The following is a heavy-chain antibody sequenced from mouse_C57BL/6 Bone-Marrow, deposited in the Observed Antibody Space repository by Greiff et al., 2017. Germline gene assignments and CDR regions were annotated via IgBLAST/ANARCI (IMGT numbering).Heavy chain of an antibody. CDR2: ISDGGSYT. V-gene: IGHV5-4*01. Sequence: EVHLVESGGGLVKPGGSLKLSCAASGFTFSSYAMSWVRQTPEKRLEWVATISDGGSYTYYPDNVKGRFTISRDNAKNNLYLQMSHLKSEDTAMYYCARVYGSSYDAMDYWGQGTSVTVSS. CDR1: GFTFSSYA. CDR3: ARVYGSSYDAMDY. D-gene: IGHD1-1*01. J-gene: IGHJ4*01.